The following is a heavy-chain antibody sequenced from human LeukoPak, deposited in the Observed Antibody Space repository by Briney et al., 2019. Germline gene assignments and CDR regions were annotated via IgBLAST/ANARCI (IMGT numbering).Heavy chain of an antibody. CDR3: ARDMAWEAYCGGDCYWDY. CDR1: GYTFTSYY. V-gene: IGHV1-46*01. Sequence: ASVKVSCKASGYTFTSYYMHWVRQAPGQGLEWMGIINPSGGSTSYAQKFQGRVTMTRDTSTSTVYMELSSLRSEDTAVYYCARDMAWEAYCGGDCYWDYWGQGTLVTVSS. D-gene: IGHD2-21*02. J-gene: IGHJ4*02. CDR2: INPSGGST.